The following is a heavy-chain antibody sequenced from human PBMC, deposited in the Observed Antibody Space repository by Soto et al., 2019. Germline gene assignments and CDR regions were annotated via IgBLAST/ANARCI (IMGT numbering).Heavy chain of an antibody. CDR3: ARARSRYSSSWKYYFDY. V-gene: IGHV4-30-4*01. Sequence: QVQLKESGPGLVKPSQTLSLTCTVSGGSISSGDYYWSWIRQPPGKGLEWVGYIYYSGSTYYNPSLKSRVTISVDTSKNQFSLKLSSVTAADTAVYYCARARSRYSSSWKYYFDYWGQGTLVTVSS. CDR1: GGSISSGDYY. CDR2: IYYSGST. J-gene: IGHJ4*02. D-gene: IGHD6-13*01.